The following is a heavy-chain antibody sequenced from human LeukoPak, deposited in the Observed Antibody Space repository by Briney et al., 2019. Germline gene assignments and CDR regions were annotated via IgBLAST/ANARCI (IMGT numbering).Heavy chain of an antibody. Sequence: PSETLSLTCTVSGGSISSYYWSWIRQPPGKGLEWIGYVYYSGSTNYNPSLKSRVTISVDTSKNQFSLKLSSVTAADTAVYYCARVNIGSYEGYFQHWGQGTLVTVSS. J-gene: IGHJ1*01. CDR1: GGSISSYY. CDR3: ARVNIGSYEGYFQH. D-gene: IGHD1-26*01. V-gene: IGHV4-59*01. CDR2: VYYSGST.